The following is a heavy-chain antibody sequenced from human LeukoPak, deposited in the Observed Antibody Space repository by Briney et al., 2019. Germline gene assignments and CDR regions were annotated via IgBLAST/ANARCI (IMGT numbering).Heavy chain of an antibody. CDR3: ARSAHLTAPALEYFQH. V-gene: IGHV4-34*01. Sequence: KPSETLSLTCAVYGGSFSGYYWSWIRQPPGKGLEWIGEINHSGSTNYNPSLKSRVTISVDTSKNQFSLKLSSVTAADTAVYYCARSAHLTAPALEYFQHWGQGTLVTVSS. CDR1: GGSFSGYY. CDR2: INHSGST. J-gene: IGHJ1*01. D-gene: IGHD5-18*01.